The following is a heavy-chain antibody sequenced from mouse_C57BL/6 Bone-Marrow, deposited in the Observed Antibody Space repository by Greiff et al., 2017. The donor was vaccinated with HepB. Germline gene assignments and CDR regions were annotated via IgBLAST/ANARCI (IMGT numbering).Heavy chain of an antibody. CDR3: ARGHDYYGSSYRGFFDY. J-gene: IGHJ2*01. CDR2: IYPRSGNT. CDR1: GYTFTSYG. V-gene: IGHV1-81*01. Sequence: QVQLQQSGAELARPGASVKLSCKASGYTFTSYGISWVKQRTGQGLEWIGEIYPRSGNTYYNEKFKGKATLTADKSSSTAYMELRSLTSEDSAVYFCARGHDYYGSSYRGFFDYWGQGTTLTVSS. D-gene: IGHD1-1*01.